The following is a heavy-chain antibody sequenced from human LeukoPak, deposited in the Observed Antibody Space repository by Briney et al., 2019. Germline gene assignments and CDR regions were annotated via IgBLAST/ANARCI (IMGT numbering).Heavy chain of an antibody. Sequence: TGGSLRLSCAASGFTVSSNYMSWVRQAPGKGLEWVSVIYSDGSTYYADSVKGRFTISRDNSKNTLYLQMNSPRAEDTAVYYCARGKGGSYYFDYWGQGTLVTVSS. D-gene: IGHD1-26*01. J-gene: IGHJ4*02. CDR1: GFTVSSNY. V-gene: IGHV3-53*01. CDR3: ARGKGGSYYFDY. CDR2: IYSDGST.